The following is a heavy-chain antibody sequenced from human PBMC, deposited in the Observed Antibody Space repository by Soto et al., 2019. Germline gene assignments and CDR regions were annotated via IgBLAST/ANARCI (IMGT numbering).Heavy chain of an antibody. Sequence: GGSLGLSCAASGFTFSSYWMDWVRQAPGKGLEWVANINQDGSEKHYVDSVKGRFTISRDNAKNSLYLQMSSLTAEDSALYYCSTSLDYWGQGALVTVSS. J-gene: IGHJ4*02. CDR3: STSLDY. V-gene: IGHV3-7*01. CDR1: GFTFSSYW. CDR2: INQDGSEK.